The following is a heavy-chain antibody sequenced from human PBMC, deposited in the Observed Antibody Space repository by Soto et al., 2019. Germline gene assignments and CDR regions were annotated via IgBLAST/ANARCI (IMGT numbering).Heavy chain of an antibody. V-gene: IGHV3-49*04. CDR1: GFTFENYA. D-gene: IGHD3-16*01. CDR2: IRNQSYSGAT. Sequence: EVQLVESGGGLVQPGRSLRLSCTVSGFTFENYAISWVRQAPGKGLEWVGLIRNQSYSGATEYAASFKGRFTVSRDDSNNLAYLQVSSLKSEASAVYYCTTAESPNFAYFFDSWGQGTLVTVSS. CDR3: TTAESPNFAYFFDS. J-gene: IGHJ4*02.